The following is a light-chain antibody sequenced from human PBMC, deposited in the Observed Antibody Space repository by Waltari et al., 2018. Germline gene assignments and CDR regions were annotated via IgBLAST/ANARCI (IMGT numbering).Light chain of an antibody. J-gene: IGLJ3*02. Sequence: QAVVTQEPSLTVSPGGTVTLTCGSSTGAVTSGHYPYWFPQKPGQAPRTLIYDTSNKHSCVPARFSGSRLGGKGALTRSGAQPEDGAEYYCLLSYSGARVFGGGTKLTVL. CDR3: LLSYSGARV. V-gene: IGLV7-46*01. CDR2: DTS. CDR1: TGAVTSGHY.